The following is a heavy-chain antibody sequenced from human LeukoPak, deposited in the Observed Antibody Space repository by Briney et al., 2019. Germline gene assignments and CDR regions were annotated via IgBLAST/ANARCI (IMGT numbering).Heavy chain of an antibody. J-gene: IGHJ5*02. CDR1: GYSISSGYY. V-gene: IGHV4-38-2*02. D-gene: IGHD6-19*01. Sequence: SETLSLTCTVSGYSISSGYYWGWIRQPPGKGLEWIGWIYHIGSTYYNPSLKNRITISVDTSKNQFYLKLNSVTAADTAVYYCARDPGGIAVAGTSNWFDPWGQGTLVTVSS. CDR2: IYHIGST. CDR3: ARDPGGIAVAGTSNWFDP.